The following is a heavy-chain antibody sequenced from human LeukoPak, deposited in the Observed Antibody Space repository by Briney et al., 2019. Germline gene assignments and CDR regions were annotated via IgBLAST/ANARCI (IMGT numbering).Heavy chain of an antibody. CDR3: TRGSSGRRDN. CDR2: MNPNSGNT. V-gene: IGHV1-8*01. Sequence: ASVKVSCKASGYTFTSCDINWVRQATGQGLEWMGWMNPNSGNTGYGQSFQGRITMTRDISIGTAYMELSNLTSEDTAIYYCTRGSSGRRDNWGQGTLVTVST. D-gene: IGHD6-19*01. J-gene: IGHJ4*02. CDR1: GYTFTSCD.